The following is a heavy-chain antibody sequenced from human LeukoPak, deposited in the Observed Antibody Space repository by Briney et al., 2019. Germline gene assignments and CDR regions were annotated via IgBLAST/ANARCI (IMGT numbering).Heavy chain of an antibody. CDR1: GFTFSSYA. Sequence: GGSLRLSCAASGFTFSSYAMHWVRQAPGKGLEWVAVISYDGSNKYYADSVKGRFTISRDNSKNTLYLQMNSLRAEDTAVYYCAREGQPDYVWGSYRYWYYFDYWGQGTLVTVSS. CDR3: AREGQPDYVWGSYRYWYYFDY. V-gene: IGHV3-30-3*01. J-gene: IGHJ4*02. D-gene: IGHD3-16*02. CDR2: ISYDGSNK.